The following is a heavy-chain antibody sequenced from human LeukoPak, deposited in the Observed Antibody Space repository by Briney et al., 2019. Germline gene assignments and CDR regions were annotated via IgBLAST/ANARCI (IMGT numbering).Heavy chain of an antibody. CDR2: IRSKAYGGTT. CDR1: GFTFGDYA. D-gene: IGHD1-26*01. V-gene: IGHV3-49*03. J-gene: IGHJ4*02. Sequence: GGSLRLSCTASGFTFGDYAMSWFRQAPGKGLEWVGFIRSKAYGGTTEYAASVKGRFTISRDDSKSIAYLQMNSLKTEDTAVYYCTRDHSGSYPRSFDYWGQGTLVTVSS. CDR3: TRDHSGSYPRSFDY.